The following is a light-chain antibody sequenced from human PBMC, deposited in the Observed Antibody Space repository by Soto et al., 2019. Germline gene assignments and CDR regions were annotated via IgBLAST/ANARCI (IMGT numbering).Light chain of an antibody. V-gene: IGLV2-8*01. CDR1: SSDVGGYNY. J-gene: IGLJ1*01. Sequence: QSALTQPPSASGSPGQSVTISCTGTSSDVGGYNYVSWYQQHPGKAPKLMVYEVSKRPSGVPDRFSGSKSGNTASLTVSGLQAEDEADYFCSSYADTTNFRYVFGTGTKLTVL. CDR3: SSYADTTNFRYV. CDR2: EVS.